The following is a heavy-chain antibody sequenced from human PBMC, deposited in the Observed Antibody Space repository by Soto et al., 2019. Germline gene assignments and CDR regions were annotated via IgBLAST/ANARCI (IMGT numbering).Heavy chain of an antibody. Sequence: SETLSLTCAVSGGSISSSNWWSWVRQPPGKGLEWIGEIYHSGSTNYNPSLKSRVTISVDKSKNQFSLKLSSVTAADTAVYYCVRGSSGCTNGVCWIYYYGMDVWGQGTTVTVS. CDR1: GGSISSSNW. J-gene: IGHJ6*02. CDR3: VRGSSGCTNGVCWIYYYGMDV. CDR2: IYHSGST. V-gene: IGHV4-4*02. D-gene: IGHD2-8*01.